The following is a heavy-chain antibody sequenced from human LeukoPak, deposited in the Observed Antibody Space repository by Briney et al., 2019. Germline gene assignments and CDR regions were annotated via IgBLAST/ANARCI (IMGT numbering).Heavy chain of an antibody. CDR2: IYYSGST. V-gene: IGHV4-59*01. CDR3: ARAFRYCSSTSCYYYYMDV. Sequence: SATLSLTCTVSGGSISSYYWSWIRQPPGKGLEWIGYIYYSGSTNYNPSLKSRVTISVDTSKNQFSLKLSSVTAADTAVYYCARAFRYCSSTSCYYYYMDVWGKGTTVTISS. CDR1: GGSISSYY. J-gene: IGHJ6*03. D-gene: IGHD2-2*01.